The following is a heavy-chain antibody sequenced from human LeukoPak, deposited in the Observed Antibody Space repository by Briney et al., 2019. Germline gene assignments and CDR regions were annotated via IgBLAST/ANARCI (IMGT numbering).Heavy chain of an antibody. CDR2: IFYSGRN. Sequence: SETLSLTCNASGGTFSTNYWSWIRQPPGKGLEWIGNIFYSGRNNYNPSLRSRVTMSVDTPKNQFSLRLSSVTAADTAVYYCVRVNDRGSWFDYWGQGTLVTVSS. J-gene: IGHJ4*02. V-gene: IGHV4-59*01. CDR1: GGTFSTNY. CDR3: VRVNDRGSWFDY. D-gene: IGHD3-16*01.